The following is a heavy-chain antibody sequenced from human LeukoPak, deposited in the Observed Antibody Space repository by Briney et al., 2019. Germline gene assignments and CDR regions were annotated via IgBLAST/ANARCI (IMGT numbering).Heavy chain of an antibody. V-gene: IGHV1-2*02. CDR3: ARWGIAEAFDI. Sequence: ASVKVSCKASGYTFTSYDINWVRQAPGQGLEWMGWINPNSGGTNYAQKFQGRVTMTRDTSISTAYMELSRLRSDDTAVYYCARWGIAEAFDIWGQGTMVTVSS. D-gene: IGHD6-13*01. CDR1: GYTFTSYD. J-gene: IGHJ3*02. CDR2: INPNSGGT.